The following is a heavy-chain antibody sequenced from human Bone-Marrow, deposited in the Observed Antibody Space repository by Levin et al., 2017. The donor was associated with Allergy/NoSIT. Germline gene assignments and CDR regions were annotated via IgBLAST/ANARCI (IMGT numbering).Heavy chain of an antibody. V-gene: IGHV4-59*02. CDR3: ARIAWRGAAPFDY. CDR2: IYYTGST. Sequence: PSETLSLTCTVSGGSVSRYYWSWIRQPPGKGLQWIGYIYYTGSTDSNPSLESRVTISLDTSKNQISLSLSSVTAADTAVYYCARIAWRGAAPFDYWGQGTLVTVSS. J-gene: IGHJ4*02. CDR1: GGSVSRYY. D-gene: IGHD3-3*02.